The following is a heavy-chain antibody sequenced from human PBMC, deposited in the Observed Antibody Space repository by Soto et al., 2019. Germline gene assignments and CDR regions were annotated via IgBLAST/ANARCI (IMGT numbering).Heavy chain of an antibody. Sequence: SQTLSLTCAISGDSVSINSATWNLIRQSPSRGLEWLGRTYYRSKWYNDYAVSVKSRITINPDTSKNQFSLQLNSVTPEDTAVYYCARGVSSSFYYWFDPWGQGTLVTVSS. CDR3: ARGVSSSFYYWFDP. D-gene: IGHD6-13*01. CDR1: GDSVSINSAT. J-gene: IGHJ5*02. CDR2: TYYRSKWYN. V-gene: IGHV6-1*01.